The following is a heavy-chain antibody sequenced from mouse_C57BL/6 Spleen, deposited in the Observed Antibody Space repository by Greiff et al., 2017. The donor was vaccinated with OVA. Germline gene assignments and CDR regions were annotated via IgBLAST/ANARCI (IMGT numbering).Heavy chain of an antibody. CDR1: GYTFTDYE. CDR2: IDPETGGT. Sequence: QVQLQQSGAELVRPGASVTLSCKASGYTFTDYEMHWVKQTPVHGLEWIGAIDPETGGTAYNQKFKGKAILTADKSSSTAYMELRSLTSEDSAVYYCTRKGQLRPFDYWGQGTTLTVSS. D-gene: IGHD3-2*02. J-gene: IGHJ2*01. V-gene: IGHV1-15*01. CDR3: TRKGQLRPFDY.